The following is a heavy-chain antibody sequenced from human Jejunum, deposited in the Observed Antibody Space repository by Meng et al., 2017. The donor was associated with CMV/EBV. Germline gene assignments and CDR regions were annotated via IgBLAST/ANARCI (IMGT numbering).Heavy chain of an antibody. D-gene: IGHD3-22*01. CDR2: IYYSGSN. CDR1: CGSISSGEYY. CDR3: ARDRIMSSGSKWLDP. J-gene: IGHJ5*02. Sequence: SCGSISSGEYYWSWTREPTGKGLEWIGYIYYSGSNYDNPSLKSRVTISVDTSKNQFSLKLSSVTAADTAVYYCARDRIMSSGSKWLDPWGQGTLVTVSS. V-gene: IGHV4-30-4*01.